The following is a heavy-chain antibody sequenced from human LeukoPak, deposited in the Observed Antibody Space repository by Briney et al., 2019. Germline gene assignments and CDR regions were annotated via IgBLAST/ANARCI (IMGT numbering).Heavy chain of an antibody. J-gene: IGHJ4*02. D-gene: IGHD6-13*01. Sequence: PGGSLRLSCAASGFTFSSYWMSWVRQAPGKGLEWVANIKQDGSEKYYVDSVKGRFTISRDNAKNSLYLQMNSLRAEDTALYYCAKDFYSSSYYFDYWGQGTLVTVSS. CDR3: AKDFYSSSYYFDY. CDR1: GFTFSSYW. V-gene: IGHV3-7*03. CDR2: IKQDGSEK.